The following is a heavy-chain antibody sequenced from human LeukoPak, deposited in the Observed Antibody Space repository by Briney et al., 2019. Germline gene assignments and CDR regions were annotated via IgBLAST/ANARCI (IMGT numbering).Heavy chain of an antibody. J-gene: IGHJ6*02. V-gene: IGHV1-8*01. CDR1: GYTFTSYN. CDR3: ARSVAATGTRYYYYGMDV. CDR2: MNPNSGNT. D-gene: IGHD6-13*01. Sequence: ASVKVSCKASGYTFTSYNINWVREATGQGLEWMGWMNPNSGNTDYAQTFQGTGTMTRNTSISTAYMELSSLRSEDTAVYYCARSVAATGTRYYYYGMDVWGQGTTVTVSS.